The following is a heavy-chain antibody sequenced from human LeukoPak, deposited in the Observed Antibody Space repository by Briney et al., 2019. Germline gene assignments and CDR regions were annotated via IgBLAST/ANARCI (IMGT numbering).Heavy chain of an antibody. Sequence: PGGSLRFSCAASGFTFSSYAMSLVRQAPGKGLEWVSAISGSGGSTYYADSVKGRFTISRDNSKNTLYLQMNSLRVEDTAIYYCAKARYSSSWYHFDYWGQGTLVTVSS. CDR3: AKARYSSSWYHFDY. V-gene: IGHV3-23*01. D-gene: IGHD6-13*01. CDR2: ISGSGGST. CDR1: GFTFSSYA. J-gene: IGHJ4*02.